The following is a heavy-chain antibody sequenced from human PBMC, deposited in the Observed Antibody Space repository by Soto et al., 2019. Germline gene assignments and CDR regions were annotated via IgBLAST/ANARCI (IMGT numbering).Heavy chain of an antibody. V-gene: IGHV3-30*18. Sequence: PGGSLRLSCAGSGFTFISYGIHWFRQSPSKGLEWVALISYDGGNEKYTESVKDRFTISRDDSHNVAYLQMSSLRTEDTAMYYCAKDRYSGTYPTDFDYWGQGSLVTVSS. CDR2: ISYDGGNE. CDR3: AKDRYSGTYPTDFDY. D-gene: IGHD1-26*01. J-gene: IGHJ4*02. CDR1: GFTFISYG.